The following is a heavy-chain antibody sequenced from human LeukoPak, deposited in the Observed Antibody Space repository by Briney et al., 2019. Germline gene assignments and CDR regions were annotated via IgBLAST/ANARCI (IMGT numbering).Heavy chain of an antibody. CDR3: VVVPAAGYQH. J-gene: IGHJ1*01. V-gene: IGHV4-34*01. Sequence: PSETLSLTCAVYGGSFSGYYWSWIRQPPGKGLEWIGEINHSGSTNYNPSLKSRVTISVDTSKNQFSLKLSSVTAADTAVYYCVVVPAAGYQHWGQGTLVTVSS. CDR2: INHSGST. D-gene: IGHD2-2*01. CDR1: GGSFSGYY.